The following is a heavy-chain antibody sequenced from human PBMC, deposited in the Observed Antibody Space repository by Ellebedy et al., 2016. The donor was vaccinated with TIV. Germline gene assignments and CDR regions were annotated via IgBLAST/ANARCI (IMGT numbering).Heavy chain of an antibody. J-gene: IGHJ4*02. CDR2: FDWDEER. D-gene: IGHD4-17*01. Sequence: SGPTLVKPTQTLTLTCTFSGFSLTTSGMCVSWIRQPPGKALEWLAHFDWDEERFYSTSLKTRLSISKDTSKNQVVLRMTNMDPVDTATYYCARGTVTSFGPYYFDSWGQGILVTVSS. CDR3: ARGTVTSFGPYYFDS. V-gene: IGHV2-70*17. CDR1: GFSLTTSGMC.